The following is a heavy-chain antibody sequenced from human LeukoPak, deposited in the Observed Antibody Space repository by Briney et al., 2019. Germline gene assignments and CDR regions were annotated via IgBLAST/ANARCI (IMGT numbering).Heavy chain of an antibody. D-gene: IGHD3-22*01. CDR3: ARSHSYYYDSSGYYSDY. CDR1: GYTFTIYY. V-gene: IGHV1-46*01. CDR2: INPSGGSK. Sequence: ASVKVSCKTSGYTFTIYYMHWVRQPPGQGLEWMGIINPSGGSKSYAQKFQGRVTMTRDTSTSTVYMELSSLRSEDTAVYYCARSHSYYYDSSGYYSDYWGQGTLVTVSS. J-gene: IGHJ4*02.